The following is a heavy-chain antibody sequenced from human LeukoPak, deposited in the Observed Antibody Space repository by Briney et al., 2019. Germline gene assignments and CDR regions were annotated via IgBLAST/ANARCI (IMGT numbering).Heavy chain of an antibody. Sequence: PGGSLRLSCSTSGFTFHTYAMSWVRQTPGKGLEWVSAIGANGGTTFYADSVTGRFTISRDNSKSTLYLQMNSLRAEDTAVYYCAKDQVWIVVGSFDYWGQGTLVTVSS. D-gene: IGHD3-22*01. J-gene: IGHJ4*02. CDR1: GFTFHTYA. CDR3: AKDQVWIVVGSFDY. V-gene: IGHV3-23*01. CDR2: IGANGGTT.